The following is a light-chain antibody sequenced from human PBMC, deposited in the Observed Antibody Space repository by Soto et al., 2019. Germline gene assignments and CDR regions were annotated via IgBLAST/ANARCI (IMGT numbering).Light chain of an antibody. V-gene: IGKV3-15*01. CDR2: DAS. Sequence: ELVLTQSTGTLSFSPGERTTLPFRASQSLSSNLAWYQQKPGQAPRLLIYDASTRATGIPARFSGSGSQTAFSLTIRRLQPAYFAVLHSYEYHSSAPVSVGEGTRVEIK. J-gene: IGKJ5*01. CDR1: QSLSSN. CDR3: YEYHSSAPVS.